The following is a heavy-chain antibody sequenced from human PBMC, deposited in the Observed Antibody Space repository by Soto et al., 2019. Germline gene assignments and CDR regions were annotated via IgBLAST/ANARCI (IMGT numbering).Heavy chain of an antibody. CDR3: ARGGQPYGSDY. V-gene: IGHV3-48*01. D-gene: IGHD3-10*01. J-gene: IGHJ4*02. CDR2: ISSSSSTI. CDR1: GFTFSSYS. Sequence: EVQLVESGGGLVQPGGSLRLSCAASGFTFSSYSMNWVRQAPGKGLEWVSYISSSSSTIYYADSVKGRFTISRDNAKNALYLQMNSLRSEDTAVYYFARGGQPYGSDYWGQGTLVTISS.